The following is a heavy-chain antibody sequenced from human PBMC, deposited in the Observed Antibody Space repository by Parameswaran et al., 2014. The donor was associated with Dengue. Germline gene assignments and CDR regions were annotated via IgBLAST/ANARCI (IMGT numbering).Heavy chain of an antibody. CDR3: ARIMITFGFHDY. V-gene: IGHV4-30-4*01. CDR2: IYYSGST. Sequence: RWIRQPPGKGLEWIGYIYYSGSTYYNPSLKSRVTISVDTSKNQFSLKLSSVTAADTAVYYCARIMITFGFHDYWGQGTLVTVSS. D-gene: IGHD3-16*01. J-gene: IGHJ4*02.